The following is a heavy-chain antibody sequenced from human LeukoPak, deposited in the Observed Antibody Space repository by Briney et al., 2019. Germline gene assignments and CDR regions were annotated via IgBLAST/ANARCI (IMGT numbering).Heavy chain of an antibody. Sequence: SVKVSCKAPGGTFNNYAISWVRQAPGQGLEWMGRINPIVGIVNYAQKFQGRVTITADMSTNTAYMELSSLASEDTAVYYCARDGSWGLDYWGQGPLVTVSS. V-gene: IGHV1-69*04. CDR2: INPIVGIV. D-gene: IGHD3-10*01. CDR3: ARDGSWGLDY. CDR1: GGTFNNYA. J-gene: IGHJ4*02.